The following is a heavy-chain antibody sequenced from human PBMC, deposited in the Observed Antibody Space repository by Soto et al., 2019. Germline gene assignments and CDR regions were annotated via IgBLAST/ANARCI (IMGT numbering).Heavy chain of an antibody. J-gene: IGHJ3*02. CDR2: INAGNGNT. CDR3: ARVGNYSDYVHDAFDI. V-gene: IGHV1-3*01. D-gene: IGHD4-17*01. Sequence: QVQLVQSGAEVKKPGASVKVSCKASGYTFTSYAMHWVRQAPGQRLEWMGWINAGNGNTKYSQKFQGRVTITRDTSASTAYMELSSLRSEDTAVYYCARVGNYSDYVHDAFDIWGQGTMVTVSS. CDR1: GYTFTSYA.